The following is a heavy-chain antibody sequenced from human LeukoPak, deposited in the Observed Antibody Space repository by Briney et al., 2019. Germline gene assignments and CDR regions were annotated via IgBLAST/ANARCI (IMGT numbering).Heavy chain of an antibody. CDR1: GYTFTGYY. V-gene: IGHV1-2*02. CDR2: INPNSGGT. J-gene: IGHJ3*02. CDR3: ARDVRYFDWLQAFDI. Sequence: ASVKVSCKASGYTFTGYYMHWVRQAPGQGLEWMGWINPNSGGTNYAQKFQGRVTMTTDTSTSTAYMELRSLRSDDTAVYYCARDVRYFDWLQAFDIWGQGTMVTVSS. D-gene: IGHD3-9*01.